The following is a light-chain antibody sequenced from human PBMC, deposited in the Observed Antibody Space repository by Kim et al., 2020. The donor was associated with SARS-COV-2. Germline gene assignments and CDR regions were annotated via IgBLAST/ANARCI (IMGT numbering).Light chain of an antibody. V-gene: IGKV3-20*01. CDR2: SAS. CDR1: QSISNGY. J-gene: IGKJ5*01. CDR3: QQYDSSPTVT. Sequence: EIVLTQSPGTLSLFPGERATLSCRASQSISNGYLAWYQHKPGQSPRLLMHSASRRASGTPDRFSGSGSGTDFILTISRLEPEDFAVYYCQQYDSSPTVTFGQGKRLELK.